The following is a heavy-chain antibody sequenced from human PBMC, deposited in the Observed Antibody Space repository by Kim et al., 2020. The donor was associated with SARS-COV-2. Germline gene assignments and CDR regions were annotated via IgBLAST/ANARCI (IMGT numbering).Heavy chain of an antibody. J-gene: IGHJ4*02. Sequence: ADSVKGRFTISRDNSKNTLYLQMNSLRAEDTAVYYCARAGYSYGYVHFDYWGQGTLVTVSS. V-gene: IGHV3-30*01. D-gene: IGHD5-18*01. CDR3: ARAGYSYGYVHFDY.